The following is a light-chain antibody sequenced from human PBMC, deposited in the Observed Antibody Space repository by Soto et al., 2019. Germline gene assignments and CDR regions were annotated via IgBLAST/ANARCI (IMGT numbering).Light chain of an antibody. J-gene: IGKJ1*01. CDR1: QSVGSN. CDR2: GAS. CDR3: QQYNNRPQT. Sequence: IVMTQSPATLSVSPGERATLSCRASQSVGSNLAWYQQKPGQAPRLLIFGASTRATGIPARFSGSGSGTEFTLTISSLQPEDFAVYYCQQYNNRPQTFGQGTKVDIK. V-gene: IGKV3-15*01.